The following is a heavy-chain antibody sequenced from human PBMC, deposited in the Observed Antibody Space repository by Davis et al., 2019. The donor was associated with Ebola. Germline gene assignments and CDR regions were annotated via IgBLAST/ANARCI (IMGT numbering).Heavy chain of an antibody. V-gene: IGHV4-39*01. J-gene: IGHJ3*01. Sequence: GSLRLSCTVSGGSITGSDYFWGWIRQPPERELEWIGSTYYSGTTFYNPSLKSRLTMSVDTSKNEFSLKMSSVTAADTAVYYCARPHTSGWGDPFDVWGQGTMVIVS. CDR2: TYYSGTT. D-gene: IGHD6-19*01. CDR3: ARPHTSGWGDPFDV. CDR1: GGSITGSDYF.